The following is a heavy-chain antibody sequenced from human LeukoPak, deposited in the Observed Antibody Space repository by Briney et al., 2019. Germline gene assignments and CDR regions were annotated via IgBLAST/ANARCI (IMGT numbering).Heavy chain of an antibody. Sequence: SETLSLTCAVYGGSFSGYYWSWIRQPPGKGLEWIGEINHSGSTNYNPSLKSRVTISVGTSKNQFSLKLSSVTAADTAVYYCARGLSRLRRGSFDPWGQGTLVTVSS. V-gene: IGHV4-34*01. CDR2: INHSGST. D-gene: IGHD4-17*01. CDR3: ARGLSRLRRGSFDP. J-gene: IGHJ5*02. CDR1: GGSFSGYY.